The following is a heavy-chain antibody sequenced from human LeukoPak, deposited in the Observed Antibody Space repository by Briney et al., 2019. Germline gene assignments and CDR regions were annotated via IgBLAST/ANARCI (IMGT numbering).Heavy chain of an antibody. Sequence: PSETLSLTCTVAGGSVSSYFWSWIRQPPGKGLEWIGYISYSGTTNYNPSLNSRVTISVDTSKNQFSLKVSSVTAADTAVYYCARYPQWAEAGSFDYWGQGTLVIVSS. D-gene: IGHD6-13*01. CDR1: GGSVSSYF. CDR3: ARYPQWAEAGSFDY. J-gene: IGHJ4*02. CDR2: ISYSGTT. V-gene: IGHV4-59*08.